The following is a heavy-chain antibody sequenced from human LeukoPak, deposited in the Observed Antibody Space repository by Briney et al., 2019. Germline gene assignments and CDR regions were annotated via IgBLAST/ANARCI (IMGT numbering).Heavy chain of an antibody. CDR1: GGTFSSYA. V-gene: IGHV1-69*05. D-gene: IGHD3-22*01. Sequence: GASVKVSCKGSGGTFSSYAISWVRQAPGQGLEWMGRIIPIFGTANYAQKFQGRVTITTDESTSTAYMELSSLRSEDTAVYYCARDYYDSSGFDNWFDPWGQGTLVTVSS. CDR3: ARDYYDSSGFDNWFDP. CDR2: IIPIFGTA. J-gene: IGHJ5*02.